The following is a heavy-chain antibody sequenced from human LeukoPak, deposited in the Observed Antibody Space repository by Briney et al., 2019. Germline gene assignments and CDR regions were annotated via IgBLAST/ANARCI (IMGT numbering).Heavy chain of an antibody. CDR3: AREPGHNWFDP. V-gene: IGHV1-2*02. CDR1: GYTFTGYY. D-gene: IGHD1-14*01. Sequence: ASVKVSCKASGYTFTGYYMHWVRQAPGQGLEWMGWINPNSGGTNYAQKFQGRVTITADKSTSTAYMELSSLRSEDTAVYYCAREPGHNWFDPWGQGTLVTVSS. CDR2: INPNSGGT. J-gene: IGHJ5*02.